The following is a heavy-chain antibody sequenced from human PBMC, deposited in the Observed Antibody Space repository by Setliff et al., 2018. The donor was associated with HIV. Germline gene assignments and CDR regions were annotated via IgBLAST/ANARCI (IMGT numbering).Heavy chain of an antibody. CDR1: GYTLTGYY. Sequence: GASVKVSCKTSGYTLTGYYIHWVRQVPGQGLEWVGRINPNTGGTDYAQKFQGRVTMTGDTSISTAYMELSRLRSDDTAVYYCARDFTYDYDSSGPGWGQGTLVTVSS. D-gene: IGHD3-22*01. CDR3: ARDFTYDYDSSGPG. CDR2: INPNTGGT. J-gene: IGHJ4*02. V-gene: IGHV1-2*06.